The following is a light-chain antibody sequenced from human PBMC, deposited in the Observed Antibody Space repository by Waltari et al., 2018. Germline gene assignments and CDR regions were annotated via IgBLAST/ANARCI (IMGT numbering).Light chain of an antibody. CDR1: HDIIDD. CDR3: QQYHGLPLT. V-gene: IGKV1-33*01. CDR2: GAS. J-gene: IGKJ4*01. Sequence: DIQMTQSPSSLSASFGDKVPITCQASHDIIDDLNWYQQKRGKAPKLLIYGASNLETGVSSRFSGGRSGTDFIFSINNVQPEDSGTYYCQQYHGLPLTFGGGTTVEI.